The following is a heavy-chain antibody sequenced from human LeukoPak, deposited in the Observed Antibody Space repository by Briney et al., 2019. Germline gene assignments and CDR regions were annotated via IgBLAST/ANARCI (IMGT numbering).Heavy chain of an antibody. J-gene: IGHJ6*02. Sequence: SETLSLTCTVSGGSISSGSYYWSWIRQPAGKGLEWIGRIYTSGSTNYNPSLKSRVTISVDTSKNQFSLELSSVTAADTAVYYCARGTRRHYYYYGMDVWGQGTTVTVSS. CDR1: GGSISSGSYY. V-gene: IGHV4-61*02. CDR2: IYTSGST. CDR3: ARGTRRHYYYYGMDV. D-gene: IGHD1-7*01.